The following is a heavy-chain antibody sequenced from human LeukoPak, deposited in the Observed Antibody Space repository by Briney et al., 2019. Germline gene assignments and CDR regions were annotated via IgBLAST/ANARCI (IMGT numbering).Heavy chain of an antibody. CDR3: ANLVEMSGY. Sequence: PGGSLRLSCAASGFTFSSYGMHWVRQAPGKGLEWVAVISYDGSNKYYADSVKGRFTISRDNAKNTLYLQMNSLRAEDTAVYYCANLVEMSGYWGQGTLVTVSS. V-gene: IGHV3-30*18. D-gene: IGHD5-24*01. CDR1: GFTFSSYG. CDR2: ISYDGSNK. J-gene: IGHJ4*02.